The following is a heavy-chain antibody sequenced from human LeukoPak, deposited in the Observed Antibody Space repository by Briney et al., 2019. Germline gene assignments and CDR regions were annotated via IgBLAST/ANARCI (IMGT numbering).Heavy chain of an antibody. CDR1: GFTFGDYA. CDR2: IGWNSGTI. D-gene: IGHD2-2*02. CDR3: AKGHCSSTSCYTEYFQH. J-gene: IGHJ1*01. V-gene: IGHV3-9*03. Sequence: PGGSLRLSCAASGFTFGDYAMHWVRQAPGKGLEWVSGIGWNSGTIDYADSVKGRFTISRDNAKNSLYLQMNSLRAEDMALYYCAKGHCSSTSCYTEYFQHWGQGTLVTVSS.